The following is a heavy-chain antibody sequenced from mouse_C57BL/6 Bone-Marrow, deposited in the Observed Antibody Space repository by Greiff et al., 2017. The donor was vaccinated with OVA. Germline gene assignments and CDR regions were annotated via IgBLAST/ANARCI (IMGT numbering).Heavy chain of an antibody. CDR2: INPNNGGT. Sequence: VQLKESGPELVKPGASVKMSCKASGYTFTDYNMHWVKQSHGKSLEWIGYINPNNGGTSYNQKFKGKATLTVNKSSSTAYMELRSLTSEDSAVYYCARSRDYYGRSYVDFAYWGQGTLVTVSA. V-gene: IGHV1-22*01. D-gene: IGHD1-1*01. J-gene: IGHJ3*01. CDR3: ARSRDYYGRSYVDFAY. CDR1: GYTFTDYN.